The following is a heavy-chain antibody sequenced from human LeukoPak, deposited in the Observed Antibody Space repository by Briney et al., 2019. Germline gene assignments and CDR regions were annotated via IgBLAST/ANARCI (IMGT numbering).Heavy chain of an antibody. CDR1: GFTFSSYG. J-gene: IGHJ4*02. CDR2: IWYDGSKK. V-gene: IGHV3-33*03. Sequence: GESLRLSCAASGFTFSSYGMHWVRQAPGKGLEWVALIWYDGSKKYYADSVKGRFTISRDNAKNTLFLQMNSLRVEDSAVYYCSGGGSITVAGYWGQGTLVTVSS. CDR3: SGGGSITVAGY. D-gene: IGHD3-10*01.